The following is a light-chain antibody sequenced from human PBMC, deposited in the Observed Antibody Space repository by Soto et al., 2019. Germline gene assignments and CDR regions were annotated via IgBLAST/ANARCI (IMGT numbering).Light chain of an antibody. CDR2: GAS. J-gene: IGKJ4*01. CDR1: QSVSSN. CDR3: QKYNSAPLT. Sequence: EIVMTQSPATLSVSPGERATLSCRASQSVSSNLAWYQQKPGQAPRLLIYGASTRATGIPARFSGSGSGTEFTLTISSLQSEDFAVYYCQKYNSAPLTFGGGTKVEIK. V-gene: IGKV3-15*01.